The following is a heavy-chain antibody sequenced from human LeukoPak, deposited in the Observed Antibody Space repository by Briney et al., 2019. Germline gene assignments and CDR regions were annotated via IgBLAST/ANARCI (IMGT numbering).Heavy chain of an antibody. CDR1: GYSIRSGYY. Sequence: SETLSLTCSVSGYSIRSGYYWGWIRQPPGKGLEWIGIVYYSGATSYNPSVKSRVTVSIDTTKNQFSLKLSSVTAADTAVYYCASPKGDYGDRSLRLDFWGQGTLVTVSS. D-gene: IGHD4-17*01. CDR3: ASPKGDYGDRSLRLDF. CDR2: VYYSGAT. V-gene: IGHV4-38-2*02. J-gene: IGHJ4*02.